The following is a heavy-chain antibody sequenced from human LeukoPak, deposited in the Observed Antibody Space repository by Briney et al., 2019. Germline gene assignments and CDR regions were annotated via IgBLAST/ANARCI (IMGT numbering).Heavy chain of an antibody. D-gene: IGHD2-2*02. Sequence: SVKVSCKASGGTFSSYAISWVRQAPGQGLEWMGRIIPIFGTANYAQKFQGRVTITTDESTSTAYMELSSLRSEDTAVYYCARDSPPCSSTSCDSGDAFDIWGQGTMVTVSP. CDR3: ARDSPPCSSTSCDSGDAFDI. CDR2: IIPIFGTA. V-gene: IGHV1-69*05. CDR1: GGTFSSYA. J-gene: IGHJ3*02.